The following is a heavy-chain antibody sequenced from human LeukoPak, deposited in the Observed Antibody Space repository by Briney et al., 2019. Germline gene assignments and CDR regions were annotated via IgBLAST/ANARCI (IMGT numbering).Heavy chain of an antibody. CDR2: INPDSGGT. Sequence: GASVKVSCKASGYTFNDYYMHWVRQAPGQGLEWIGRINPDSGGTDYAQKFQGRVTMTRDTSISTAYMELSRLRSDDTAVYYCARDLIYYDSSGYYQNDYWGQGTLVTVSS. J-gene: IGHJ4*02. CDR1: GYTFNDYY. V-gene: IGHV1-2*02. CDR3: ARDLIYYDSSGYYQNDY. D-gene: IGHD3-22*01.